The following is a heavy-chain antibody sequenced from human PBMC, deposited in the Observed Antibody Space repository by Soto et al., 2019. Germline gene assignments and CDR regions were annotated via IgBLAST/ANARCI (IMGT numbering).Heavy chain of an antibody. D-gene: IGHD2-21*01. V-gene: IGHV3-21*01. CDR2: ISSTSTYI. CDR1: GFTFSRYS. CDR3: ASEYCTGNSCYSRIFDY. J-gene: IGHJ4*02. Sequence: GGSLRLSCEGSGFTFSRYSMNWVRQAPGKGLEWVASISSTSTYIYYGDFVKGRFSIARDSAKNSLYLQMDSLRDEDTALYYCASEYCTGNSCYSRIFDYWGQGTLVTVSS.